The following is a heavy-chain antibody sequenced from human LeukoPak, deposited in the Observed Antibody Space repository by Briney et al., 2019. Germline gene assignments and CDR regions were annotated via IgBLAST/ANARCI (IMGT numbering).Heavy chain of an antibody. Sequence: AGGSLRLSCAASGFTFSSYSINWVRQVPGKGLEWVSSISSSSSYIYYADSVKGRFTISRDNAKNSLYPQMNSLRAEDTAVYYCAKDQTYYYDSSGYWWGQGTLVTVSS. D-gene: IGHD3-22*01. V-gene: IGHV3-21*04. CDR1: GFTFSSYS. J-gene: IGHJ4*02. CDR2: ISSSSSYI. CDR3: AKDQTYYYDSSGYW.